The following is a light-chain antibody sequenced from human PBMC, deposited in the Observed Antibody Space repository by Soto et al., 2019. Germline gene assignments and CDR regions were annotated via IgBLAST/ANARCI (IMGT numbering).Light chain of an antibody. J-gene: IGLJ1*01. CDR3: SSYAGSNIYV. CDR1: SSDVGRYNY. CDR2: GVT. Sequence: QSVLTQPPSASGSPGQSVTLSCTGTSSDVGRYNYVSWYQQHPGEAPKLLIYGVTQRPSGVPDRFSASKSGNTASLTVSGLQDEDEGYYYCSSYAGSNIYVFGTGTKVNV. V-gene: IGLV2-8*01.